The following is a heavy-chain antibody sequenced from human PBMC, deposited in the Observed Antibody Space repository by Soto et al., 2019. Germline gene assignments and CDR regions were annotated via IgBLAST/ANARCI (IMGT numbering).Heavy chain of an antibody. J-gene: IGHJ5*02. CDR3: ARDLGYCSSTSCYPWFDP. CDR1: GASISSYY. Sequence: SETLSLTCTVSGASISSYYWSWIRQPPGKGLEWIGYIYYSGNTNYNPSLKSRVTISVDTSKNQFSLKLSSVTAADTAVYYCARDLGYCSSTSCYPWFDPWGQGTLVTVSS. V-gene: IGHV4-59*01. D-gene: IGHD2-2*01. CDR2: IYYSGNT.